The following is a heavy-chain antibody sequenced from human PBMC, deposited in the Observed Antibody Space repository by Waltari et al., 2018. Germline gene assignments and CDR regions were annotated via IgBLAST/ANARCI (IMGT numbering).Heavy chain of an antibody. CDR3: DPSSGPLRLDDY. J-gene: IGHJ4*02. CDR1: GFTFSSYA. V-gene: IGHV3-30-3*01. Sequence: QVQLVESGGGVVQPGRSLRLSCAASGFTFSSYAMHWVRQAPGKGLEWVAVISYDGSNKYYADSVKGRFTISRDNSKNTLYLQMNSLRAEDTAVYYCDPSSGPLRLDDYWGQGTLVTVSS. CDR2: ISYDGSNK. D-gene: IGHD3-22*01.